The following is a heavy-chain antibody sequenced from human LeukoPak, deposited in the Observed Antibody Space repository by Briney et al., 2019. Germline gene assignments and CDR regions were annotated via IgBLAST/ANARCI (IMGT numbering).Heavy chain of an antibody. J-gene: IGHJ3*02. V-gene: IGHV3-53*01. CDR3: AREWKFDI. Sequence: GGSLRLSCAASGFTVSSNYMSWVRQAPGKGLEWVSVIYAGGTTYYADSVKGRFTISRDNSRNTLYLQMSSLRAEDTAVYYCAREWKFDIWGQGTMVTVS. CDR1: GFTVSSNY. D-gene: IGHD1-1*01. CDR2: IYAGGTT.